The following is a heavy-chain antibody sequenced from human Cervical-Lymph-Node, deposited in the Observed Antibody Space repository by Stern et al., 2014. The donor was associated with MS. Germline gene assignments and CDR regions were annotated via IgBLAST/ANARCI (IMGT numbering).Heavy chain of an antibody. CDR3: AKDLGRGVVVVPLYGLDV. CDR2: ISASGVYT. V-gene: IGHV3-23*01. J-gene: IGHJ6*02. D-gene: IGHD2-2*01. CDR1: GFTFSTYA. Sequence: EVQLLASGGGLVQPGGSVRLSCAASGFTFSTYAFSWVRQAPGQGLEWVSSISASGVYTYYADSVKGRFTISRDNSKSMLYLEMQSLRAEDTAVYHCAKDLGRGVVVVPLYGLDVWGQGTTVTVSS.